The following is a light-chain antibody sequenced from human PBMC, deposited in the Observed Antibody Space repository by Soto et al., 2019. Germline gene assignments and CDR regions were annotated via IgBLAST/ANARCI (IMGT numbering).Light chain of an antibody. V-gene: IGLV2-11*01. CDR2: GVS. CDR1: SSDIGGYNY. J-gene: IGLJ2*01. Sequence: QSVLTQPRSVSGSPGQSVTISCTGTSSDIGGYNYVSWYQQHPGKAPKVMIYGVSKRPSGVPDRFSGSKSGNTASLTISGLQAEDEADYYCCSYAGRYTLEFVGGTKLTVL. CDR3: CSYAGRYTLE.